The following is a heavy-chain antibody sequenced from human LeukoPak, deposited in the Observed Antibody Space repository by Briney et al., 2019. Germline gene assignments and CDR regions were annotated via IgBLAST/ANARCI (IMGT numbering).Heavy chain of an antibody. Sequence: ASVKVSCKASGYTFSGSDMNWVRQAPGQGLEWMGWINTNTGNPTYAQGFTGRFVFSLDTSVSTAYLQISSLKAEDTAVYYCARDGSSGWYMRRYYYMDVWGKGTTVTVSS. V-gene: IGHV7-4-1*02. J-gene: IGHJ6*03. D-gene: IGHD6-19*01. CDR2: INTNTGNP. CDR3: ARDGSSGWYMRRYYYMDV. CDR1: GYTFSGSD.